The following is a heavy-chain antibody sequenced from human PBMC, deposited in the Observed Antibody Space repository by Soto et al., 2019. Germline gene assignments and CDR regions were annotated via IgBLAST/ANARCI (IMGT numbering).Heavy chain of an antibody. CDR2: FYYSGTT. CDR1: GGSVSSGSYF. Sequence: SETLSLTCTVSGGSVSSGSYFWSWIRQPPGKGLEWIGYFYYSGTTKYNPSLKSRVTILEDTSKNQFSLKLDSVTAADTAVYYCAREGRMATFDYWGQGALVTVSS. J-gene: IGHJ4*02. D-gene: IGHD5-12*01. V-gene: IGHV4-61*01. CDR3: AREGRMATFDY.